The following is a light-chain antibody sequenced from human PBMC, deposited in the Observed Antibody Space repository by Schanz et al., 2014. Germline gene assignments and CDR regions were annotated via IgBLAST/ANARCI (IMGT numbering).Light chain of an antibody. CDR1: SNDVGGYDY. V-gene: IGLV2-14*01. J-gene: IGLJ3*02. Sequence: QSALTQPASVSGSPGQSITISCTGTSNDVGGYDYVSWYQQHPGEAPKLMLYEVTKRPSGVPDRFSGSKSGTSASLATSGLRSEEEADYYCAACDDSLSGRVFGGGAKLTVL. CDR2: EVT. CDR3: AACDDSLSGRV.